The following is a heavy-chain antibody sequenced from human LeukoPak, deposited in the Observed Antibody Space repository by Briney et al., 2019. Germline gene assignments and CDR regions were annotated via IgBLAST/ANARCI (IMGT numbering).Heavy chain of an antibody. D-gene: IGHD2-2*01. CDR2: MSGGGGST. CDR1: GFTFDDYA. Sequence: GGSLRLSCAASGFTFDDYAMHWVRHAPGKGLEWVSLMSGGGGSTYYADSVKGRFTISRDNSKNSLYLQMNSLRTEDTALYYCAKDIVVVEGWVFDYWGQGTLVTVSS. V-gene: IGHV3-43*02. J-gene: IGHJ4*02. CDR3: AKDIVVVEGWVFDY.